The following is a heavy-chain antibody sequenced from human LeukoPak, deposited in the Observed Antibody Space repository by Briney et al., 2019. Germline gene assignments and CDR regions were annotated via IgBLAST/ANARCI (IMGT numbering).Heavy chain of an antibody. D-gene: IGHD4-11*01. Sequence: GGSLPHSCAASGFIFNHHAMHWVRQAPGKGLQWVAVIWRDKSNRFYAVPARGRDTISRDDSRKTVYLLMERLTAEDRAIYYCVKDAQRGFDYIDSLEQWGQG. J-gene: IGHJ1*01. CDR1: GFIFNHHA. CDR2: IWRDKSNR. CDR3: VKDAQRGFDYIDSLEQ. V-gene: IGHV3-33*06.